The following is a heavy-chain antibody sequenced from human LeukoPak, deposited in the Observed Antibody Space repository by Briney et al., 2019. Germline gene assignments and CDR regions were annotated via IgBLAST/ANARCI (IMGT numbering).Heavy chain of an antibody. D-gene: IGHD3-10*01. CDR1: GFIFSSYG. J-gene: IGHJ6*03. V-gene: IGHV3-30*02. CDR2: IRYDGSNT. Sequence: GGSLRLSCAASGFIFSSYGMHWVRQAPGKGLEWVAFIRYDGSNTYYADSVKGRFTISRDNSKNTLYLQMNSLRGEDTAVYYCAKDRGTMVRGVPGYMDVWGKGTTITISS. CDR3: AKDRGTMVRGVPGYMDV.